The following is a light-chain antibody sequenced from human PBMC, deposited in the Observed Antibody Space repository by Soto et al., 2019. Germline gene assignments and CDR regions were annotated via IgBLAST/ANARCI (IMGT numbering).Light chain of an antibody. CDR1: QSIGTF. J-gene: IGKJ2*01. V-gene: IGKV1-39*01. Sequence: IQMTQSPSSLSASVGDRVSIACRASQSIGTFFHWYQQKPGQAPKLLVYAASTLQNGVPSRFSGRGSGTDFTLTIFCLQTEDCGIYYCQQTYISPNTFGQGTKLEIK. CDR2: AAS. CDR3: QQTYISPNT.